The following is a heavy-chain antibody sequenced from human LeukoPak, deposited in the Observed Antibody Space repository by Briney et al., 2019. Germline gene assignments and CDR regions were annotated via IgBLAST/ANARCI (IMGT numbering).Heavy chain of an antibody. CDR1: GYTFNSYD. CDR3: ARDVGSGSYYFDY. J-gene: IGHJ4*02. Sequence: ASVKVSCKASGYTFNSYDINWVRQATGQGLEWMGWMNPNSGNRGFAQKFQGRVTITRNTSISTAYIELSSLRSEDTAVYYCARDVGSGSYYFDYWGQGTLVTVSS. D-gene: IGHD3-10*01. V-gene: IGHV1-8*01. CDR2: MNPNSGNR.